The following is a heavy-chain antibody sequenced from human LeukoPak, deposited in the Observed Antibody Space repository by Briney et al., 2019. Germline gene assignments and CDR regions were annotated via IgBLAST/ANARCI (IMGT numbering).Heavy chain of an antibody. CDR1: GFTFSTYA. D-gene: IGHD3-10*01. Sequence: GRSLRLSCAASGFTFSTYAMHWVSQGPGKGLEWVAVISYDGGNKFYADSVKGRFTISRDNSKNTLYLQMSSLSAEDTAVYYCARTTTPHYYGSGSYALGYWGQGTLVTVPS. CDR3: ARTTTPHYYGSGSYALGY. CDR2: ISYDGGNK. J-gene: IGHJ4*02. V-gene: IGHV3-30-3*01.